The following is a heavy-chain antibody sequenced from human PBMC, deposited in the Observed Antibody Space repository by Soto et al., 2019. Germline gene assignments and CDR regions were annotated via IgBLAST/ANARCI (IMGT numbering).Heavy chain of an antibody. CDR2: IWHDGSQK. V-gene: IGHV3-33*03. Sequence: GGSLRLSCAAPGVIFNGYGFHWVRQAPGKGLEWVAVIWHDGSQKYYADSVKGRFTISRDNSKNTLYLQMNSLKTEDTAVYYCTTDSYITSVTVRFDYWGHGTLVTVSS. CDR3: TTDSYITSVTVRFDY. CDR1: GVIFNGYG. D-gene: IGHD2-2*01. J-gene: IGHJ4*01.